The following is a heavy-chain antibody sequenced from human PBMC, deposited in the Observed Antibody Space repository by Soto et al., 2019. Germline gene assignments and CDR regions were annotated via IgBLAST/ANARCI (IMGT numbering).Heavy chain of an antibody. V-gene: IGHV3-11*05. J-gene: IGHJ4*02. CDR1: GFTFGAHY. CDR3: GRDLSFTRSFDY. CDR2: ISSRSNYT. Sequence: QVQLVESGGGLVKPGGSLRLSCAASGFTFGAHYMTWIRQAPGKGLEWLSYISSRSNYTDYADSVKGRFNTSRDNAKTSLYLQMNSLRAEDTAVYYCGRDLSFTRSFDYWGQGTLVTVSS.